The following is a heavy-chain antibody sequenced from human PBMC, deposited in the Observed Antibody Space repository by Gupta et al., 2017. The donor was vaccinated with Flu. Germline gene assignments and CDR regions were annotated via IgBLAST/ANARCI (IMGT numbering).Heavy chain of an antibody. Sequence: EVQLVESGGGLVQPGRSLRLSCTASGFTFGDYAMSWFRQAPGKGLEWVGFIRSKAYGGTTEYAASVKGRFTISRDDSKSIAYLQMNSLKTEDTAVYYCTCVVVAELTYYFDYWGQGTLVTVSS. CDR2: IRSKAYGGTT. J-gene: IGHJ4*02. CDR1: GFTFGDYA. V-gene: IGHV3-49*03. CDR3: TCVVVAELTYYFDY. D-gene: IGHD2-15*01.